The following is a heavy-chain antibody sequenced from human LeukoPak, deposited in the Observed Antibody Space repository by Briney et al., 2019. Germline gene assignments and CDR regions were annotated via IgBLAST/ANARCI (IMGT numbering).Heavy chain of an antibody. CDR2: IYYNGNT. Sequence: SSETLSLTCTVSGGSISGYYWSWIRQPPGKGLEWIGYIYYNGNTNYNPSLKGRVTISIDTSKNQFSLKLSSVTAADTAMYYCAALTGGYFDYWGQGTLVTVSS. D-gene: IGHD1-14*01. V-gene: IGHV4-59*08. CDR1: GGSISGYY. J-gene: IGHJ4*02. CDR3: AALTGGYFDY.